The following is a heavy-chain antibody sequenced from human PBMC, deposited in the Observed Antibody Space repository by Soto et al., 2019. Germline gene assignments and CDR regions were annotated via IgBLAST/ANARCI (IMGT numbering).Heavy chain of an antibody. Sequence: PGGSLRLSCAASGFTFSDYYMSWIRQAPGKGLEWVSYISSSSSYTNYADSVKGRFTISRDNAKNSLYLQMNSLRAEDTAVYYCARAYGSGSYPGPGYWGQGTLVTVSS. CDR1: GFTFSDYY. J-gene: IGHJ4*02. CDR3: ARAYGSGSYPGPGY. D-gene: IGHD3-10*01. CDR2: ISSSSSYT. V-gene: IGHV3-11*06.